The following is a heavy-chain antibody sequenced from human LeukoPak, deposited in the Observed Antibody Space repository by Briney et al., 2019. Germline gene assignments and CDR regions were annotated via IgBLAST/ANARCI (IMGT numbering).Heavy chain of an antibody. CDR2: IKSKAYGGRT. D-gene: IGHD3-3*01. CDR3: ATSGEHLDVFDV. Sequence: GGSLRLSCAASGFTFTNAWTSWGRQAPGKGLEWVGRIKSKAYGGRTDYAAHVKGSFSISRDDTNNTLLLQMNSLKSEETAVYYCATSGEHLDVFDVWGQGTLVTVSS. CDR1: GFTFTNAW. V-gene: IGHV3-15*01. J-gene: IGHJ4*02.